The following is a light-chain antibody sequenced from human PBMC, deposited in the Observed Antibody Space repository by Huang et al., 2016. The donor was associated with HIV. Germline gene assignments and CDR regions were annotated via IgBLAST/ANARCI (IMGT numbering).Light chain of an antibody. CDR2: AAS. Sequence: DIQMTQSPSSLSASVGDRVTITCRASQNIKNYLNWYQQKPGKAPKVLIFAASSLHSGVPLRFSGSGSGTDFTLTIINLQPEDFATYYCQQSYSTPGYTFGQGPKLEIK. CDR3: QQSYSTPGYT. V-gene: IGKV1-39*01. J-gene: IGKJ2*01. CDR1: QNIKNY.